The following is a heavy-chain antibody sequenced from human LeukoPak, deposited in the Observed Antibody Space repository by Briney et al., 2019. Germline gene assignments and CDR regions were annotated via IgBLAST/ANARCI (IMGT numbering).Heavy chain of an antibody. CDR2: ISYDGSNK. D-gene: IGHD3-22*01. V-gene: IGHV3-30*18. J-gene: IGHJ4*02. CDR3: AKTPSSGSSGYYWFDY. Sequence: GRSLRLSCAASGFTFSSYGMHWVRQAPGKGLAWVAVISYDGSNKYYADSVKGRFTISRDNSKNTLYLQMNSLRAEDTAVYYCAKTPSSGSSGYYWFDYWGQGTLVTVSS. CDR1: GFTFSSYG.